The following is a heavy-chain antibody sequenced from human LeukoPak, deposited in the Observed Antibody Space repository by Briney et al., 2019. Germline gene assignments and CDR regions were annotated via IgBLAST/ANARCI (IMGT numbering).Heavy chain of an antibody. CDR3: AIPRSYYDILTGYFDY. CDR2: ISFDGNNM. V-gene: IGHV3-30*03. D-gene: IGHD3-9*01. Sequence: GGSLRLSCAASGFTFSTSVMHWVRQAPGEGLEWVALISFDGNNMYYADSVKGRFTISRDNSKNTLYLQMNSLRAEDTAVYYCAIPRSYYDILTGYFDYWGQGTLVTVSS. J-gene: IGHJ4*02. CDR1: GFTFSTSV.